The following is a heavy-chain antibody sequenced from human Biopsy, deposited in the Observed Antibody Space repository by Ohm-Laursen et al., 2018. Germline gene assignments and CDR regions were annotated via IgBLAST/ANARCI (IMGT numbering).Heavy chain of an antibody. D-gene: IGHD4-11*01. Sequence: SLRLSCTASGFTFSTYVMTWVRQAPGKGLLWVSRIKRDGTTTDYAESVKGRFTISRDNAKNTLYLQMNSLRAEDTAVYYCARGGFFAYSTFDYWGQGALVTVSS. CDR3: ARGGFFAYSTFDY. J-gene: IGHJ4*02. V-gene: IGHV3-74*01. CDR2: IKRDGTTT. CDR1: GFTFSTYV.